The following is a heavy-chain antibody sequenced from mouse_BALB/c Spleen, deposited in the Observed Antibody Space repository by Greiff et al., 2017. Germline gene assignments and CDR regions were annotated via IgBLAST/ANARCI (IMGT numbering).Heavy chain of an antibody. V-gene: IGHV1S81*02. Sequence: QVQLQQPGAELVKPGASVKLSCKASGYTFTSYYMYWVKQRPGQGLEWIGGINPSNGGTNFNEKFKSKATLTVDKSSSTAYMQLSSLTSEDSAVYYCNYGNYVDFDYWGQGTTLTVSS. CDR3: NYGNYVDFDY. D-gene: IGHD2-1*01. CDR1: GYTFTSYY. CDR2: INPSNGGT. J-gene: IGHJ2*01.